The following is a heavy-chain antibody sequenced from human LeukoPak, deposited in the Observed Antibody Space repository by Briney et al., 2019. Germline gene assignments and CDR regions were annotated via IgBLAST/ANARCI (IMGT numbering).Heavy chain of an antibody. J-gene: IGHJ5*02. CDR1: GGTFSSYT. Sequence: GASVKVSCKASGGTFSSYTISWVRQAPGQGREWMGRIIPILGIANYAQKLQGRVTITADKSTSTAYMELSSLRSEDTAVYYCAREGVVPAADGGWFDPWGQGTLVTVSS. CDR3: AREGVVPAADGGWFDP. CDR2: IIPILGIA. D-gene: IGHD2-2*01. V-gene: IGHV1-69*04.